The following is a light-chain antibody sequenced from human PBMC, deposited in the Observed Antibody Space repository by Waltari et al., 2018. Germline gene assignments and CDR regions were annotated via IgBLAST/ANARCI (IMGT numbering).Light chain of an antibody. CDR3: AAWDDSLSVSYV. J-gene: IGLJ1*01. Sequence: QSVLTQPPSASGTPGQTVTISCSGTNSNIGRNSVFWYQQLPGTAPKPPIYRSNQRPSGVPDRFSGSKSGTSASLAIRGLRSEDEADYYCAAWDDSLSVSYVFGSGTKVTV. V-gene: IGLV1-47*01. CDR1: NSNIGRNS. CDR2: RSN.